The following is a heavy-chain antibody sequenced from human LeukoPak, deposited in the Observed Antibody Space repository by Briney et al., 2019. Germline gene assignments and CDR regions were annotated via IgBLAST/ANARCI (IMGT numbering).Heavy chain of an antibody. CDR2: IYYSGST. CDR1: GGSVSSGSYY. V-gene: IGHV4-61*01. J-gene: IGHJ5*02. D-gene: IGHD3-22*01. CDR3: ARANTYYCDSSGYHPYNWFDP. Sequence: SETLSLTCTVSGGSVSSGSYYWSWIRQPPGKGLEWIGYIYYSGSTNYNPSLKSRVTISVDTSKNQFSLKLSSVTAADTAVYYCARANTYYCDSSGYHPYNWFDPWGQGTLVTVSS.